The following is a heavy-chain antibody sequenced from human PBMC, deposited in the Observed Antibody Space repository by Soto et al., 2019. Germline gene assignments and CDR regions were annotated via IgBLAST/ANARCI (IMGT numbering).Heavy chain of an antibody. Sequence: EVQLVESGGGLVQPGRSLRLSCAASGFIFDDYAMHWVRQTPGKGLEWVSGVSWNGGIIGYADSVKGRFTISRDNARNSLYLQMTSLRAEDTAFYYCAKDGGRGDWSLNFYENWGQGTLVTVSS. CDR3: AKDGGRGDWSLNFYEN. V-gene: IGHV3-9*01. J-gene: IGHJ4*02. CDR2: VSWNGGII. D-gene: IGHD3-9*01. CDR1: GFIFDDYA.